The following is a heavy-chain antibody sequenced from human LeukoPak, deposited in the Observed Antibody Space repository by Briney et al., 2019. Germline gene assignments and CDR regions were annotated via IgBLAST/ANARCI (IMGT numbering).Heavy chain of an antibody. D-gene: IGHD2-15*01. CDR1: GFTVSSNY. CDR3: ARCVVVVAATLNWFDP. CDR2: IYSGGST. J-gene: IGHJ5*02. Sequence: GGSLRLSCAASGFTVSSNYMSWVRQAPGKGLEWVSVIYSGGSTYYADSVKGRFTISRDNSKNTLYLQMNSLRAEDTAVYYCARCVVVVAATLNWFDPWGQGTLVTVSS. V-gene: IGHV3-66*02.